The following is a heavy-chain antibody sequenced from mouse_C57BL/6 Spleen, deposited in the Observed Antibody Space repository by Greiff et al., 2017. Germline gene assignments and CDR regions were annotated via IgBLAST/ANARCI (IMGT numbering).Heavy chain of an antibody. V-gene: IGHV1-52*01. CDR2: IDPTDGGT. D-gene: IGHD6-1*01. CDR1: GYTFTSYW. Sequence: QVQLQQPGTELVRPGSSVKLSCKASGYTFTSYWMHWVKQRPIQGLEWIGNIDPTDGGTHYNQKFKVKATLTVDKSSSTAYMQLSSLTSEDSAVYYCARAKSAGYFDYWGQGTTLTVSS. J-gene: IGHJ2*01. CDR3: ARAKSAGYFDY.